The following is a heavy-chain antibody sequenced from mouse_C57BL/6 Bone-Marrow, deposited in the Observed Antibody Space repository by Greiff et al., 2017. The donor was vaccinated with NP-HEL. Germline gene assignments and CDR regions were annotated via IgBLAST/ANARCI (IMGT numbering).Heavy chain of an antibody. CDR2: ISSGGSYT. CDR3: ARHAGAPAWFAY. J-gene: IGHJ3*01. CDR1: GFTFSSYG. V-gene: IGHV5-6*02. Sequence: DVKLVESGGDLVKPGGSLKLSCAASGFTFSSYGMSWVRQTPDKRLEWVATISSGGSYTYYPDSVKGRFTISRDNAKNTLYLQMSSLKSEDTAIYYCARHAGAPAWFAYWGQGTLVTVSA.